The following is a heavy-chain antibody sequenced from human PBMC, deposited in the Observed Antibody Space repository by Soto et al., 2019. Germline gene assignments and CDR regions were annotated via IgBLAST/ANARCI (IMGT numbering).Heavy chain of an antibody. CDR1: GYTFTSYG. V-gene: IGHV1-18*01. D-gene: IGHD5-12*01. Sequence: ASVKVSCKASGYTFTSYGISWVRQAPGQGLEWMGWINADNGNTKYAQKFQGRVTLTRDTSASTAYMDLRSLTSEDAAIYYCARAISGYVTWGQGTLVTVSS. CDR2: INADNGNT. CDR3: ARAISGYVT. J-gene: IGHJ5*02.